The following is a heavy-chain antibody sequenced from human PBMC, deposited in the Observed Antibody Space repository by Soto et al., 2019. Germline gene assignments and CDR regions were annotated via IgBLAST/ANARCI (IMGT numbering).Heavy chain of an antibody. CDR1: GFTFTSSA. CDR2: IVVGSGNT. D-gene: IGHD5-12*01. V-gene: IGHV1-58*02. J-gene: IGHJ3*02. CDR3: EAEVPGGEWLRLEGAFDI. Sequence: ASVKVSCKASGFTFTSSAMQWVRQARGQRLEWIGWIVVGSGNTNYAQKFQERVTITRDMSTSTAYMELSSLRSEDTAVYYCEAEVPGGEWLRLEGAFDIWGQGTMVT.